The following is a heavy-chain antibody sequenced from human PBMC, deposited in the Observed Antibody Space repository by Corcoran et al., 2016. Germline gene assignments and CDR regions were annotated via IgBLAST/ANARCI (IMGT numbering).Heavy chain of an antibody. V-gene: IGHV4-39*07. J-gene: IGHJ4*02. Sequence: QLRLQESGPGLVKPSETLSLTCTVSGGSISSSSYYWGWIRQPPGKGLEWIGSIYYSGSTYYNPSLKSRVTISVDTSKNQFSLKLSSVTAADTAVYYCVKTRTDYGDYALVYWGQGTLVTVSS. CDR1: GGSISSSSYY. CDR2: IYYSGST. D-gene: IGHD4-17*01. CDR3: VKTRTDYGDYALVY.